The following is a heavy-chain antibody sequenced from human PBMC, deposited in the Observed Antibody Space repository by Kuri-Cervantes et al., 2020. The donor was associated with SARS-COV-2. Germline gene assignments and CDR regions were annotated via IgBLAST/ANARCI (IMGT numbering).Heavy chain of an antibody. CDR2: MNPNSGNT. CDR1: GYTFTSYD. D-gene: IGHD6-6*01. CDR3: ARAIAARPSIRIKGCIYYFNY. V-gene: IGHV1-8*01. Sequence: ALVKVSCKASGYTFTSYDINWVRQATGQGLEWMGWMNPNSGNTGYAQKFQGRVTMTRNTSISTAYMELSNLRSEDTAVYYCARAIAARPSIRIKGCIYYFNYWARGPL. J-gene: IGHJ4*02.